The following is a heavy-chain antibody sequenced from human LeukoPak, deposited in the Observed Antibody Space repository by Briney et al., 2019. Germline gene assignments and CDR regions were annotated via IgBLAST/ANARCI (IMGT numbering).Heavy chain of an antibody. CDR1: GFTFSSYG. V-gene: IGHV3-30*02. J-gene: IGHJ4*02. Sequence: GGSLRLFCAASGFTFSSYGVHWVRQSPGKGLEGVAFIGYDGSNKYYAHSVKSRFTISRDNSTSTLYLQMNSLRAADTAVYYCAKRGTVHVVDTAMAGGLSFDYWGQGTLVTVSS. CDR3: AKRGTVHVVDTAMAGGLSFDY. D-gene: IGHD5-18*01. CDR2: IGYDGSNK.